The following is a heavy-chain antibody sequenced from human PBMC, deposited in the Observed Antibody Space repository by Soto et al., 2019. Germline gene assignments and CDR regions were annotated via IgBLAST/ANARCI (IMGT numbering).Heavy chain of an antibody. D-gene: IGHD1-26*01. V-gene: IGHV3-23*01. J-gene: IGHJ6*02. CDR1: GFTFSNYA. CDR2: ISGSGGST. CDR3: ATYSGNYERYGVYYGMDV. Sequence: GGSLRLSCAASGFTFSNYAISWVRQAPGKGLEWVSSISGSGGSTYYADSVKGRFTISRDDSKNTLYLQMNSLRAEDTAVYYCATYSGNYERYGVYYGMDVWGQGTTVTVSS.